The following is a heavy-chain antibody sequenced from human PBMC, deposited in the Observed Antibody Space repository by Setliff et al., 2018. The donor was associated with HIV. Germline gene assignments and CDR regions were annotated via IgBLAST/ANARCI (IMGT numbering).Heavy chain of an antibody. V-gene: IGHV4-39*07. D-gene: IGHD1-7*01. CDR1: GGSISSSSYH. Sequence: PSETLSLTCSVSGGSISSSSYHWAWIRQPPGKGLEWIGTIYYSGNTYYNPSLKSRVTISVDTSRNQFSLKLSSVTAADTAVYYCARGELNWNYEAGWFDPWGQGTLVTVSS. CDR2: IYYSGNT. J-gene: IGHJ5*02. CDR3: ARGELNWNYEAGWFDP.